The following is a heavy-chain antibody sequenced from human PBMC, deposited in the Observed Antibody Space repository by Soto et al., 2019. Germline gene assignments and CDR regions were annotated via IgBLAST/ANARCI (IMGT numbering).Heavy chain of an antibody. CDR3: ARGPPSYYDSSGYYKYFDY. CDR1: GYTFTSYG. CDR2: ISTHNGNT. V-gene: IGHV1-18*01. D-gene: IGHD3-22*01. J-gene: IGHJ4*02. Sequence: QVQLVQSGAEVKKPGASVKVSCKASGYTFTSYGISWVRQAPGQGLEWMGWISTHNGNTNYAQKLQGRVTMTTDTSTSTADMELRSLRSDDTAVYYCARGPPSYYDSSGYYKYFDYWVQGTLVTVSS.